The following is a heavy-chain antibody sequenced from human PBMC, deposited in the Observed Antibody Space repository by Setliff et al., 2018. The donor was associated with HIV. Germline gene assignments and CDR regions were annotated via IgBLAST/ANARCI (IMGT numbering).Heavy chain of an antibody. CDR3: ARIVRPSYYYYYYMDV. Sequence: ASVKVSCKAAGGNLKIYAISWVRQAPGQGLEWMGWINTYNSQTNYAHKLQGRVTMTADESTSTAYMELSSLRSEDTAVYYCARIVRPSYYYYYYMDVWGKGTTVTVSS. V-gene: IGHV1-18*01. D-gene: IGHD3-10*02. CDR2: INTYNSQT. CDR1: GGNLKIYA. J-gene: IGHJ6*03.